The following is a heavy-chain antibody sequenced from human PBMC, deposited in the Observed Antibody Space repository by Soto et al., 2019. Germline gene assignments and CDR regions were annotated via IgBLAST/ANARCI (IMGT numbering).Heavy chain of an antibody. Sequence: QVRLEESGPGLVKPSETLSLICSVSGGSVNNANYFWNWIRHHPENGLEWIGYIYYSGSTRYNPSLKTRATLSIDTTKDQFSRRLNSVTAADTAVYFCASDAGTGGSRGGMDVWGRGTTVTVSS. V-gene: IGHV4-31*03. CDR2: IYYSGST. D-gene: IGHD2-15*01. CDR3: ASDAGTGGSRGGMDV. CDR1: GGSVNNANYF. J-gene: IGHJ6*02.